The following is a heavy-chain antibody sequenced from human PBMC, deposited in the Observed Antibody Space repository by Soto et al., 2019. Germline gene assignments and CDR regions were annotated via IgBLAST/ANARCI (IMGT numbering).Heavy chain of an antibody. V-gene: IGHV4-59*03. CDR2: VSYSGRT. D-gene: IGHD2-21*02. J-gene: IGHJ3*01. CDR1: GGSINNYY. Sequence: PSETLSLTCTVSGGSINNYYWNWIRQPPGKGLEWIGYVSYSGRTNYNPSLKSRVNMLVDKSKNQFSLNLTSVTAADTAVYYCARLQYTVVTANDVWGQVTMVTFSS. CDR3: ARLQYTVVTANDV.